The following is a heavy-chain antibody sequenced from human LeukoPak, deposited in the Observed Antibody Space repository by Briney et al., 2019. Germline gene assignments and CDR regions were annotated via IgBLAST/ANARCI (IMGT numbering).Heavy chain of an antibody. CDR1: GYNFSNYW. J-gene: IGHJ5*02. Sequence: PGESLKISCKGSGYNFSNYWIGWVRQMPGKGLEWMGIIYPGDSNIRYSPSFQGQVTISADKSIGTAYLQWSSLKASDTAMYHCARGTIAAAGIPVYYRLDPWGQGTLVTVSS. CDR2: IYPGDSNI. CDR3: ARGTIAAAGIPVYYRLDP. V-gene: IGHV5-51*01. D-gene: IGHD6-13*01.